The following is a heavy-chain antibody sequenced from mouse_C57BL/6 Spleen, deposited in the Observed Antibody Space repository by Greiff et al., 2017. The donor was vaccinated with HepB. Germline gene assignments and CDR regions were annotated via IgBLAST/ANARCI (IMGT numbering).Heavy chain of an antibody. CDR1: GYTFTSYW. V-gene: IGHV1-64*01. CDR3: ATAQATGAMDY. CDR2: IHPNSGST. D-gene: IGHD3-2*02. J-gene: IGHJ4*01. Sequence: VQLQQSGAELVKPGASVKLSCKASGYTFTSYWMHWVKQRPGQGLEWIGMIHPNSGSTNYNEKFKSKATLTVDKSSSTAYMQLSSLTSEDSAVYYCATAQATGAMDYWGQGTSVTVSS.